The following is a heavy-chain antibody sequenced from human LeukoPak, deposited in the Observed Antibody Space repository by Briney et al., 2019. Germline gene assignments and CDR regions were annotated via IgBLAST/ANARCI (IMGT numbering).Heavy chain of an antibody. V-gene: IGHV3-21*01. CDR2: ISSSSSYI. D-gene: IGHD2-21*02. J-gene: IGHJ6*02. CDR1: GFTFSSYS. Sequence: GGSLRLSCAASGFTFSSYSMNWVRQAPGKGLEWGSSISSSSSYIYYADSVKGRFTISRDNAKNSLYLQMNSLRAEDTAVYYCARDCGGDCPPEDYYGMDVWGQGTTVTVSS. CDR3: ARDCGGDCPPEDYYGMDV.